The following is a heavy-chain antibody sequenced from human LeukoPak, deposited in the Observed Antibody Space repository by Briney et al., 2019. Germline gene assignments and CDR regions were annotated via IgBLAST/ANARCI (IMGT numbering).Heavy chain of an antibody. J-gene: IGHJ4*02. D-gene: IGHD2-2*01. CDR1: GFTFSSYG. CDR2: IRYDGSNK. Sequence: PGGSLRLSCAASGFTFSSYGMHWVRQAPGKGLEWVAFIRYDGSNKYYADSVKGRFTISRDNSKNTLYLQMNSLRAEDTAVYCCAKDRILGDIVVESLLAWGQGTLVTVSS. V-gene: IGHV3-30*02. CDR3: AKDRILGDIVVESLLA.